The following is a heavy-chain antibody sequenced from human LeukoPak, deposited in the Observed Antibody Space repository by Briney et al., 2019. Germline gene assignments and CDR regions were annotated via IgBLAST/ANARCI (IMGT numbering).Heavy chain of an antibody. J-gene: IGHJ3*02. Sequence: PSETLSLTCTVSGVSISNSRNYWGWIRQPPGKGLEWIGIIYFSGGSIYSNPTLKSRVTISLDTFKNQFSLRLRSVTAADTAVYYCARGGLGNHKFFDIWGQGTVVTVSS. V-gene: IGHV4-39*07. CDR1: GVSISNSRNY. CDR2: IYFSGGSI. CDR3: ARGGLGNHKFFDI. D-gene: IGHD1-14*01.